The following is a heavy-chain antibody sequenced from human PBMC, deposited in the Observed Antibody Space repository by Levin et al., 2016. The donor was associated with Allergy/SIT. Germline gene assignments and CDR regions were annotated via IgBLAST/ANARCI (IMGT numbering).Heavy chain of an antibody. J-gene: IGHJ5*02. CDR3: AKENYYDSSGYWTVEENWFDP. CDR2: ISGSGGST. V-gene: IGHV3-23*01. Sequence: VRQAPGKGLEWVSAISGSGGSTYYADSVKGRFTISRDNSKNTLYLQMNSLRAEDTAVYYCAKENYYDSSGYWTVEENWFDPWGQGTLVTVSS. D-gene: IGHD3-22*01.